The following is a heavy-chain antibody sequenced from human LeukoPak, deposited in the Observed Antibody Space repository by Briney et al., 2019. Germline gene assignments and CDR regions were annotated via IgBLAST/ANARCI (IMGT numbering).Heavy chain of an antibody. CDR1: GGSISSNSYY. J-gene: IGHJ5*02. CDR3: ARGSGTYYVYNWFHP. Sequence: SETLSLTCTVSGGSISSNSYYWGWIRQPPGKGLEWIGSIHYSGSTYYNPSLKSRVTMSVDTSKNQFSLRLSSVTAADTDMYYCARGSGTYYVYNWFHPWGQGTLVTVSS. CDR2: IHYSGST. V-gene: IGHV4-39*07. D-gene: IGHD3-10*01.